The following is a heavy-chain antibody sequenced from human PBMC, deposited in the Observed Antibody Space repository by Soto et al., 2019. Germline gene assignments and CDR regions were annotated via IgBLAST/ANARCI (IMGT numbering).Heavy chain of an antibody. CDR3: ARDRLGATGDY. D-gene: IGHD1-26*01. Sequence: ASVKVSFKASCYTFTSYGISWVRQAPGQGLEWMGWISAYNTNTNYAQKLQGRVTMTTDTSTSTSYMELRSLRSDDTAVYFCARDRLGATGDYWGQGTLVTVSS. CDR2: ISAYNTNT. V-gene: IGHV1-18*01. J-gene: IGHJ4*02. CDR1: CYTFTSYG.